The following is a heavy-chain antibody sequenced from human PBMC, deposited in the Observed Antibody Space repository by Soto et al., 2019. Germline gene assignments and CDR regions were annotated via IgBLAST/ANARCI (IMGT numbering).Heavy chain of an antibody. CDR2: IYSGGST. J-gene: IGHJ4*02. D-gene: IGHD2-8*01. Sequence: GGSLRLSCAASGFTVSSNYMSWVRQAPGKGLEWVSVIYSGGSTYFADSVKGRFTISRDNSKNTLYLQMNSLRAEDTAVYYCARVRGDCTNGVCYSYFDYWGQGTLVTVSS. V-gene: IGHV3-53*01. CDR1: GFTVSSNY. CDR3: ARVRGDCTNGVCYSYFDY.